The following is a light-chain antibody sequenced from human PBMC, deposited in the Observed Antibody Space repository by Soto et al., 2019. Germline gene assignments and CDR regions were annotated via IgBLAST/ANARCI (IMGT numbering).Light chain of an antibody. Sequence: QSALAQPASVSGSPGQSITISCTGTSSDVGSYNFVSWYQHHAGTAPKLIIYQVTNRPSGVSDRFSASKSGDTASLTISGLQAEDEADYYCSSYTSSTNHVFGTGTRSPS. V-gene: IGLV2-14*01. J-gene: IGLJ1*01. CDR2: QVT. CDR1: SSDVGSYNF. CDR3: SSYTSSTNHV.